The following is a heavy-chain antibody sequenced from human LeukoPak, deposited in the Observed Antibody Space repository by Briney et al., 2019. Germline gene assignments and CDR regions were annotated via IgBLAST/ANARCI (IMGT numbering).Heavy chain of an antibody. CDR3: ARWTCSSTSCYFDY. CDR2: IYTSGSN. CDR1: GGSIGSHY. V-gene: IGHV4-4*07. Sequence: SETLSLTCTVSGGSIGSHYWSWIRQPAGKGLEWIGRIYTSGSNDYNPSLKSRVTMSVDTSKNQFSLKLSSVTAADTAVYYCARWTCSSTSCYFDYRGQGTLVTVSS. D-gene: IGHD2-2*01. J-gene: IGHJ4*02.